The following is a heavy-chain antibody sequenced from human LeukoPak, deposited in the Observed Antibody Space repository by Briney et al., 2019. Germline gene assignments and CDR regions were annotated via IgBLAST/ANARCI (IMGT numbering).Heavy chain of an antibody. CDR3: ARGRRRIAAAGTRNWFDP. D-gene: IGHD6-13*01. V-gene: IGHV1-18*01. Sequence: ASVKVSCKASGYTFTSYGISWVRQAPGQGLEWMGWISAYNGNTNYAQKLQGRVTMTTDTSTSTAYMELSRLRSDDTAVYYCARGRRRIAAAGTRNWFDPWGQGTLVTVSS. CDR1: GYTFTSYG. CDR2: ISAYNGNT. J-gene: IGHJ5*02.